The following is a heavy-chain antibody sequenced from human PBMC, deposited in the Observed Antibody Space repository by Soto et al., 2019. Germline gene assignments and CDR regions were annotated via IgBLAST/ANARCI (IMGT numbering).Heavy chain of an antibody. Sequence: ETLSLTCTVSGGSISSRSYYWGWIRQPPGKGLEWIGSIFYSGSTYYNPSLKSRVTISVDTSKNQFSLKLSSVTAADTAVYYCARHLTYCSAGSCYSDFPYYGMDVWGQGTTV. D-gene: IGHD2-15*01. CDR2: IFYSGST. CDR3: ARHLTYCSAGSCYSDFPYYGMDV. V-gene: IGHV4-39*01. CDR1: GGSISSRSYY. J-gene: IGHJ6*02.